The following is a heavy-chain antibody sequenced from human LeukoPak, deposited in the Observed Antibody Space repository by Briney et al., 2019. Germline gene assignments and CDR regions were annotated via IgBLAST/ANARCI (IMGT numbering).Heavy chain of an antibody. V-gene: IGHV3-53*01. CDR1: GFTVSSNY. CDR2: IYSGGST. CDR3: AKIYGDYRPDY. D-gene: IGHD4-17*01. J-gene: IGHJ4*02. Sequence: GSLRLSCAASGFTVSSNYMSWVRQAPGKGLEWVSVIYSGGSTYYADSVKGRFTISRDNSKNTLYLQMNSLRAEDTAVYYCAKIYGDYRPDYWGQGTLVTVSS.